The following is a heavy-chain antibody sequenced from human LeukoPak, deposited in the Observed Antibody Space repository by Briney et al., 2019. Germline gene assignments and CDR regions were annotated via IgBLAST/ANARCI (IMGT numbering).Heavy chain of an antibody. D-gene: IGHD1-26*01. J-gene: IGHJ4*02. CDR3: ARLLGSYFPSIQLGY. CDR2: ISAYNGNT. Sequence: ASVKVSCEASGYTFTSYGISWVRQAPGQGLEWMGWISAYNGNTNYAQKLQGRVTMTTDTSTSTAYMELRSLRSDDTAVYYCARLLGSYFPSIQLGYWGQGTLVTVSS. V-gene: IGHV1-18*01. CDR1: GYTFTSYG.